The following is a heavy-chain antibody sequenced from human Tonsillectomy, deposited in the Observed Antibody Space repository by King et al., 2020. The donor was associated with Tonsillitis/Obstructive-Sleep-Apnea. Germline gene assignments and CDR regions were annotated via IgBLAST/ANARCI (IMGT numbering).Heavy chain of an antibody. J-gene: IGHJ4*02. Sequence: VQLVESGGGLVQPGGSLRLSCAASGFTFSSYAMSWVRQAPGKGLEWVSTISGSGGSTYYADSVKGRFTISRDNSKTTLYLQMNRLRAEDTAVYYCAKPQYCSSSSCYGTGFDYWGQGTLVTVSS. CDR3: AKPQYCSSSSCYGTGFDY. V-gene: IGHV3-23*04. CDR1: GFTFSSYA. CDR2: ISGSGGST. D-gene: IGHD2-2*01.